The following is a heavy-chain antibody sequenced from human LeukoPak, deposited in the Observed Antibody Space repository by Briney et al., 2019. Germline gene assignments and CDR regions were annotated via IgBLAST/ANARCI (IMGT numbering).Heavy chain of an antibody. CDR1: GGTFSSYA. CDR2: MIPIFGTA. J-gene: IGHJ4*02. CDR3: ASPYYYGSGSPRPFDY. D-gene: IGHD3-10*01. V-gene: IGHV1-69*01. Sequence: SVTVSCKASGGTFSSYAISGVRQAAGQGGEWMGGMIPIFGTANYAQKFQGRVTITADESTSTAYMELSSLRSEDTAVYYCASPYYYGSGSPRPFDYWGQGTLVTVSS.